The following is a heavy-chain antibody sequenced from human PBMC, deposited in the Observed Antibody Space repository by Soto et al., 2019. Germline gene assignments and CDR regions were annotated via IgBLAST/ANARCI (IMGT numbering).Heavy chain of an antibody. Sequence: GGSLRLSCAASGFTFSSYAMSWVRQAPGKGLEWVSAISGSGGSTYYADSVKGRFTISRDNSKNTLYLQMNSLRAEDTAVYYCAKSWDSSGWYRYFQHWGQGTLVTVSS. CDR2: ISGSGGST. V-gene: IGHV3-23*01. CDR3: AKSWDSSGWYRYFQH. CDR1: GFTFSSYA. J-gene: IGHJ1*01. D-gene: IGHD6-19*01.